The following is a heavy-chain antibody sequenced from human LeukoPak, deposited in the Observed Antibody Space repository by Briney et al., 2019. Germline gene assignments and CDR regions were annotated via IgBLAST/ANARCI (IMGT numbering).Heavy chain of an antibody. V-gene: IGHV3-23*01. CDR3: AKNRGNYYYFDY. J-gene: IGHJ4*02. Sequence: GGSLRLSCAASGFTFSNFAMSGVRQAPGKGLEWVSAISGSGDSTYYADSVKGRFTISRDNSKNTLYLQMNSLRAEDTAVYYCAKNRGNYYYFDYWGQGTLVTVSS. D-gene: IGHD4-11*01. CDR2: ISGSGDST. CDR1: GFTFSNFA.